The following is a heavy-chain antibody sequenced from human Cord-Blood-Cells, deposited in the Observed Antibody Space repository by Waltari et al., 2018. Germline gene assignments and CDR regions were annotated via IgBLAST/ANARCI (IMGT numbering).Heavy chain of an antibody. CDR3: AKQNGDYDAFDI. V-gene: IGHV1-69*02. Sequence: QVQLVQSGAEVKKPGSSVKVSCKASGGTFSSYTISWVRQAPGQGLAWMGRIIPILGIANYAQKFQGRVTITADKSTSTAYMELSSLRSEDTAVYYCAKQNGDYDAFDIWGQGTMVTVSS. J-gene: IGHJ3*02. CDR1: GGTFSSYT. D-gene: IGHD4-17*01. CDR2: IIPILGIA.